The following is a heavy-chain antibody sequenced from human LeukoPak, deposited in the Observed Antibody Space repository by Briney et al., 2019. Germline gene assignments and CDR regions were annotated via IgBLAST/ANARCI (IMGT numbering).Heavy chain of an antibody. Sequence: GGSLRLSCAASGFTVSRNYMSWVRQAPGKGLEWVSVISSGDTTYYADSVKGRFTISRDSSKNTLYLQMNSLRAGDTAVYFCARGPRLERHGMDVWGQGTTVTVSS. CDR1: GFTVSRNY. J-gene: IGHJ6*02. CDR3: ARGPRLERHGMDV. D-gene: IGHD1-1*01. V-gene: IGHV3-66*01. CDR2: ISSGDTT.